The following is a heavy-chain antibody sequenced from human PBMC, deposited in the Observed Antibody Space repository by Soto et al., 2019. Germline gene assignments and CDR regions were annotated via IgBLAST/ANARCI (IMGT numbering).Heavy chain of an antibody. J-gene: IGHJ6*02. CDR1: GSTFSSHG. D-gene: IGHD3-22*01. CDR2: ISSSSSYI. V-gene: IGHV3-21*01. CDR3: ARDTPIVVPPVRMDV. Sequence: PGGSLRLSCAVSGSTFSSHGMHWVRQAPGKGLEWVSSISSSSSYIYYADSVKGRFTISRDNAKNSLYLQMNSLRAEDTAVYYCARDTPIVVPPVRMDVWGQGTTVTVSS.